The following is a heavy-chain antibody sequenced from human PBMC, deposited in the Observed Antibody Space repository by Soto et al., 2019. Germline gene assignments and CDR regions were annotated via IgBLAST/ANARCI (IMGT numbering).Heavy chain of an antibody. CDR1: GFTFSTHA. D-gene: IGHD2-21*01. V-gene: IGHV3-23*01. Sequence: EVQLLESGGGFVQPGGSLRVTCETSGFTFSTHAMSWVRQAPGKGLEWVSSISGDGDSTSYADSVKGRFTISRDNSKNTLHLHMNSLTADDTAIYYCAKDRLMAVVVVSGTFDSWGQGALVSVSS. CDR2: ISGDGDST. CDR3: AKDRLMAVVVVSGTFDS. J-gene: IGHJ4*02.